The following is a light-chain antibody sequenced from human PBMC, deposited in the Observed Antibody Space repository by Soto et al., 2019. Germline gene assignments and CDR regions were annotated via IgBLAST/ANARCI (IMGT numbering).Light chain of an antibody. CDR2: GSS. Sequence: ENVFSQSPGTPSFFPGEKATPSLRALQSLNSFYLAWYQQKPGQAPRLLIYGSSNRATGIPDRFSGSGSGTDFTLTISRLDPEDFAVYYCQQYDISPRTFGQGTKVDIK. CDR1: QSLNSFY. V-gene: IGKV3-20*01. CDR3: QQYDISPRT. J-gene: IGKJ1*01.